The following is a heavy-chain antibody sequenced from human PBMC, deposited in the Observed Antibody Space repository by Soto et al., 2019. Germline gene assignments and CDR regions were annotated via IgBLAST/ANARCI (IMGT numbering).Heavy chain of an antibody. CDR1: GGSISSYY. CDR2: IYYSGST. J-gene: IGHJ4*02. Sequence: SETLSLTCTVSGGSISSYYWSWIRQPPGKGLEWIGYIYYSGSTNYNPSLKSRVTISVDTSKNQFSLKLSSVTAADTAVYYCARGGYSYGIQSDGTFDYWGQGTLVTVSS. CDR3: ARGGYSYGIQSDGTFDY. D-gene: IGHD5-18*01. V-gene: IGHV4-59*01.